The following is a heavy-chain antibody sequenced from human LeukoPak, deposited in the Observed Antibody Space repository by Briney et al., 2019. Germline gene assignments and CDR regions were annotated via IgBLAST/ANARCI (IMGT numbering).Heavy chain of an antibody. CDR1: EFTFSTYW. V-gene: IGHV3-7*01. D-gene: IGHD3-22*01. J-gene: IGHJ4*02. CDR3: AREERAYYYDSSGYPDY. Sequence: GGSLRLSCAASEFTFSTYWMSRVRQAPGKGLEWVANVNQDGSAQYYVDSVKGRFTISRDNAKNSLYLQMNSLRAEDTAVYYCAREERAYYYDSSGYPDYWGQGTLVTVSS. CDR2: VNQDGSAQ.